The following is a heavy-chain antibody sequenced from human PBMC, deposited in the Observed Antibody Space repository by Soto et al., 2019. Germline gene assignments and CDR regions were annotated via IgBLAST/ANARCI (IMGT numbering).Heavy chain of an antibody. D-gene: IGHD7-27*01. Sequence: GGSVKVYFKASGYPFVTYGISLVRQAPGQGLEWMGWISAYNGNTNYAQKLQGRVTMTTDTSTSTAYMELRSLRSDDTAIYYCARVGGALGDLDYWAQGTLVTVS. V-gene: IGHV1-18*01. CDR3: ARVGGALGDLDY. CDR2: ISAYNGNT. J-gene: IGHJ4*02. CDR1: GYPFVTYG.